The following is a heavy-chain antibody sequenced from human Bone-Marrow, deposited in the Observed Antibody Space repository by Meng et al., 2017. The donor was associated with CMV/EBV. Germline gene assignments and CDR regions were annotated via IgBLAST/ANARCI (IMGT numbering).Heavy chain of an antibody. V-gene: IGHV1-46*01. Sequence: ASVKVSCKASGYTFTSYYMHWVRQAPGQGLEWMGIINPSGGSTSYAQKFQGRVTMTRDTSTSTVYMELSSLRSEDTAVYYCARGQYQLLPYYYYGMDVWGQGTTVTVSS. J-gene: IGHJ6*02. D-gene: IGHD2-2*01. CDR1: GYTFTSYY. CDR3: ARGQYQLLPYYYYGMDV. CDR2: INPSGGST.